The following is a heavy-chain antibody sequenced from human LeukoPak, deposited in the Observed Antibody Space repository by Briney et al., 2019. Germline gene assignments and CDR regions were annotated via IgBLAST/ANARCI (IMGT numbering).Heavy chain of an antibody. V-gene: IGHV3-23*01. CDR1: GFTFSNYA. Sequence: GGSLRLSCAASGFTFSNYAMSWVRQAPGKGLEWVSAISCSGDRTYYADSVKGRFTISRDNSKNTLYLQMNSLRAEDTAVYYCAKDRTPYSGSYYDFDYWGQGTLVTVSS. D-gene: IGHD1-26*01. CDR3: AKDRTPYSGSYYDFDY. CDR2: ISCSGDRT. J-gene: IGHJ4*02.